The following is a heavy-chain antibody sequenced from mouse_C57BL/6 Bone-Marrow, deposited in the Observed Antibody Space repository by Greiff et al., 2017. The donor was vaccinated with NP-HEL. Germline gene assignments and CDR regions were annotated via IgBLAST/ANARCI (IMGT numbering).Heavy chain of an antibody. V-gene: IGHV1-59*01. Sequence: QVQLQQPGAELVRPGTSVKLSCKASGYTFTSYWMHWVKQRPGQGLEWIGVIDPSDSYTNYNQKFKGKATLTVDTSSSTAYMQLSSLTSEDSAVYYCAAEVTSYYFDYWGQGTTLTVSS. J-gene: IGHJ2*01. CDR2: IDPSDSYT. D-gene: IGHD2-1*01. CDR3: AAEVTSYYFDY. CDR1: GYTFTSYW.